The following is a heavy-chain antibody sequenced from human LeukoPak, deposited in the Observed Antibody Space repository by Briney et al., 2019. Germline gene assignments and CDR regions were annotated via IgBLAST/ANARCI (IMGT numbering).Heavy chain of an antibody. CDR1: GFTFSSYG. J-gene: IGHJ6*03. D-gene: IGHD2-15*01. CDR2: ISGSGGST. V-gene: IGHV3-23*01. CDR3: AKDPRYCSGGSCSPTWYYYMDV. Sequence: PGGSLRLSCAASGFTFSSYGMSWVRQAPGKGLEWVSAISGSGGSTYYADSVKGRFTISRDNSKNTLYLQMNSLRAEDTAVYYCAKDPRYCSGGSCSPTWYYYMDVWGKGTTVTISS.